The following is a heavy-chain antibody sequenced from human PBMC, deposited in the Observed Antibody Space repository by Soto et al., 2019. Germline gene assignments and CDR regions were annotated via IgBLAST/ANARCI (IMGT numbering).Heavy chain of an antibody. J-gene: IGHJ4*02. Sequence: GGSLRLSCAASGSTFSDYYMSWIRQAPGKGLEWVSYISSSSTYTNYADSVKGRFTISRDNAKNSLYLRMNSLRAEDTAVYYCARAPKYFDWLLPPDYWGQGTLVTVSS. D-gene: IGHD3-9*01. CDR1: GSTFSDYY. CDR3: ARAPKYFDWLLPPDY. V-gene: IGHV3-11*06. CDR2: ISSSSTYT.